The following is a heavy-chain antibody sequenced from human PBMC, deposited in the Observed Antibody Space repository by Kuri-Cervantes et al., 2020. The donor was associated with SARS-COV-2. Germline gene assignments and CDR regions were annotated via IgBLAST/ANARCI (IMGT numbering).Heavy chain of an antibody. D-gene: IGHD3-22*01. Sequence: GGSLRLSCAASGFTFGDHAMVWVRQAPGKGLEWVSYISSSSSYTNYADSVKGRFTISRDNAKNSLYLQMNSLRAEDTAVYYCASSSGYQPFDYWGQGTLVTVSS. J-gene: IGHJ4*02. CDR2: ISSSSSYT. CDR1: GFTFGDHA. CDR3: ASSSGYQPFDY. V-gene: IGHV3-11*06.